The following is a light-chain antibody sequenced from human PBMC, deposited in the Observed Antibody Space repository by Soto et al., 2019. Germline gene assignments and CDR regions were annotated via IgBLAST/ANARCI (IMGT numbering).Light chain of an antibody. V-gene: IGKV3-15*01. J-gene: IGKJ1*01. CDR3: LQDINYPWT. Sequence: EIVMTQSPATLSVSPGERATLSCRASHRVSSYLAWYQQKPGQAPRPLIYATSTRATGIPARFSGSGSGTEFTLTISSLQSEDSATYYCLQDINYPWTFGQGTKVDIK. CDR1: HRVSSY. CDR2: ATS.